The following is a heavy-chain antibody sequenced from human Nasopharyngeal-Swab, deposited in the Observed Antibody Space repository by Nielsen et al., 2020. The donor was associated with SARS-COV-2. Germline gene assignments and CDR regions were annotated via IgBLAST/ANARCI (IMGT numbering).Heavy chain of an antibody. V-gene: IGHV3-33*01. CDR1: GFTFSSYG. J-gene: IGHJ5*02. CDR3: AREGKLGSNWFDP. Sequence: GGSLRLSCAASGFTFSSYGMHWVRQAPGKGLEWVAVIWYDGSNKYYADSVKGRFTISRDNSKNTLYLQMNSLRAEDTAVYYCAREGKLGSNWFDPWGQGTLVTVSS. D-gene: IGHD7-27*01. CDR2: IWYDGSNK.